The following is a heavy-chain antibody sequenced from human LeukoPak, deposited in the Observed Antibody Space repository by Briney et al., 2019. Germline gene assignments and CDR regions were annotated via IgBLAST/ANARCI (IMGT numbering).Heavy chain of an antibody. Sequence: GGSLRLSCAASGFTFSSYSMNWVRQAPGKGLEWVSYISSSSSTIYYADSVKGRFTISRDNSKNTLYLQMNSLRAEDTAVYYCAKLLTTRFYYGMDVWGQGTTVTVSS. D-gene: IGHD4-4*01. CDR3: AKLLTTRFYYGMDV. J-gene: IGHJ6*02. CDR1: GFTFSSYS. V-gene: IGHV3-48*01. CDR2: ISSSSSTI.